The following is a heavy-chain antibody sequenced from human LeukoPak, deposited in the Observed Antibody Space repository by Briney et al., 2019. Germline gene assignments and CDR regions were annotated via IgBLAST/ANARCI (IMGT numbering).Heavy chain of an antibody. CDR3: ARHGAGNYFDY. D-gene: IGHD6-13*01. Sequence: SETLSLTCTVSGGSISSSSYYWGWNRQPPGKGLEWIGSIYYSGSTYYNPSLKSRVTISVDTSKNQFSLKLSSVTAADTAVYYCARHGAGNYFDYWGQGTLVTVSS. J-gene: IGHJ4*02. CDR2: IYYSGST. CDR1: GGSISSSSYY. V-gene: IGHV4-39*01.